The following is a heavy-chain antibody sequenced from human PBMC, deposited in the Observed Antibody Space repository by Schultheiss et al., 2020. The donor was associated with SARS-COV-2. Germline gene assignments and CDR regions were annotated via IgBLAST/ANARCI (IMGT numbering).Heavy chain of an antibody. CDR1: GFTFSSYD. V-gene: IGHV3-13*05. J-gene: IGHJ6*02. D-gene: IGHD3-10*01. CDR2: IGTAGDP. CDR3: TTDQDYYGSGSRYYYYGMDV. Sequence: GGSLRLSCAASGFTFSSYDMHWVRQATGKGLEWVSAIGTAGDPYYPGSVKGRFTISRENAKNSLYLQMNSLRAGDTAVYYCTTDQDYYGSGSRYYYYGMDVWGQGTTVTVSS.